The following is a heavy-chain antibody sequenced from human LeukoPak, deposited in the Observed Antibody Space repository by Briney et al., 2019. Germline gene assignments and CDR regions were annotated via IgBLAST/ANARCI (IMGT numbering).Heavy chain of an antibody. CDR3: ARDSSGCPGFF. V-gene: IGHV1-46*01. J-gene: IGHJ4*02. D-gene: IGHD6-19*01. Sequence: ASVKVSCKASGYTFTSYYMHWVRQAPGQGLEWMGIINPSGGSTSYAQKFQGRVTMNRDMSTSTVYMELSSLRSEDTAVYYCARDSSGCPGFFWGQGTLVTVSS. CDR2: INPSGGST. CDR1: GYTFTSYY.